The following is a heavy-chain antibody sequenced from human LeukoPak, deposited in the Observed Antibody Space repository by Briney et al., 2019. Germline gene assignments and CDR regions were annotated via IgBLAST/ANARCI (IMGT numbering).Heavy chain of an antibody. CDR3: ARAPYLYCSGGSCYSEQLYYYYYMDV. CDR1: GGSISSSSYY. CDR2: IYYSGST. V-gene: IGHV4-39*07. Sequence: SETLSLTCTVSGGSISSSSYYWGWIRQPPGKGLEWIGSIYYSGSTYYNPSLKSRVTISVDTSKNQFSLKLSSVTAADTAAYYCARAPYLYCSGGSCYSEQLYYYYYMDVWGKGTTVTVSS. J-gene: IGHJ6*03. D-gene: IGHD2-15*01.